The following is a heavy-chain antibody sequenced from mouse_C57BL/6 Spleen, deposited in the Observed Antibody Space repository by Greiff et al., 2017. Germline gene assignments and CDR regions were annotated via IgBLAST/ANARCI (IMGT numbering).Heavy chain of an antibody. CDR3: ARTLYYYYAMDY. CDR2: IYPGDGDT. D-gene: IGHD2-1*01. V-gene: IGHV1-80*01. Sequence: QVQLQQSGAELVKPGASVKISCKASGYAFSSYWMNWVKQRPGKGLEWIGQIYPGDGDTNYNGKFKGKATLTADKSSSTAYMQLSSLTSEDSAVYFCARTLYYYYAMDYWGQGTSVTVSS. J-gene: IGHJ4*01. CDR1: GYAFSSYW.